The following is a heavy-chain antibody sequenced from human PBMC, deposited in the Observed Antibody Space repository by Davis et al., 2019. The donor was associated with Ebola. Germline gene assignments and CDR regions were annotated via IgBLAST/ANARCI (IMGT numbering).Heavy chain of an antibody. J-gene: IGHJ3*02. D-gene: IGHD3-22*01. CDR3: AREWVITGAFDI. CDR2: ISSDSDYI. V-gene: IGHV3-21*04. CDR1: GFTLSTYS. Sequence: GGSLRLSCAASGFTLSTYSMTWVRQAPGKGLEWVSSISSDSDYIYYADSVKGRFTISRDNSKNTLYLQMNSLRAEDTAVYYCAREWVITGAFDIWGQGTMVTVSS.